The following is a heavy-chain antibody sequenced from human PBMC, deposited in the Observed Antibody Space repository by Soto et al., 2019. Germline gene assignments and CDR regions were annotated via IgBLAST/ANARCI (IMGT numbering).Heavy chain of an antibody. CDR2: IIPIFGTA. D-gene: IGHD3-22*01. Sequence: QVQLVQSGAEVKKPGSSVKVSCKASGGTFSSYAISWVRQAPGQGLEWMGGIIPIFGTANYAQKFQGRVTITADESTSTAYMELSSLRSEDTAVYYCAREGSDYYDSSGLNWFDPWGRGTLVTVSS. CDR3: AREGSDYYDSSGLNWFDP. J-gene: IGHJ5*02. V-gene: IGHV1-69*01. CDR1: GGTFSSYA.